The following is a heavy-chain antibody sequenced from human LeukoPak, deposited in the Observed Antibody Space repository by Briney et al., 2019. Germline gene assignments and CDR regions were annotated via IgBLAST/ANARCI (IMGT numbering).Heavy chain of an antibody. CDR3: ARVYSSSWYFGYLYIDV. D-gene: IGHD6-13*01. CDR2: ISWRSSDI. CDR1: GFTFSSYN. Sequence: PGGSLRLSCAASGFTFSSYNMKWVRQAPGKGLEWVSSISWRSSDIEYAGSVKGRFTISRDNAKKSLYLQMNNLRAEDTAVYYCARVYSSSWYFGYLYIDVWGNGTTVTVSS. J-gene: IGHJ6*03. V-gene: IGHV3-21*01.